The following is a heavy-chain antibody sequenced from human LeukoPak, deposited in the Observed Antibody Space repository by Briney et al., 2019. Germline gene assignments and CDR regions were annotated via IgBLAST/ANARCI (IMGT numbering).Heavy chain of an antibody. Sequence: GGSLRLSCAASGFTFSSYWMHWVRQAPGKGLVWVSRINSDGSSPNYADSVKGRFTISRDNAKNTLHLQMNSLRAEDTAVYYCARGARGSGTASDYWGQGTLVTVSS. D-gene: IGHD3-10*01. CDR3: ARGARGSGTASDY. V-gene: IGHV3-74*01. J-gene: IGHJ4*02. CDR1: GFTFSSYW. CDR2: INSDGSSP.